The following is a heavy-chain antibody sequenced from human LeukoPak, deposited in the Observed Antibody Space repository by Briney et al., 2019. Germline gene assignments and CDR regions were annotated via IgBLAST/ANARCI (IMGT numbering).Heavy chain of an antibody. CDR1: GFTFSDHY. CDR2: TSGSGSSI. D-gene: IGHD3-22*01. J-gene: IGHJ4*02. V-gene: IGHV3-11*04. CDR3: ARYPRYSYQYQYDSTGFSLDY. Sequence: PGGSLRLSCAASGFTFSDHYMSWIRQAPEKGLEWVSYTSGSGSSIYYADSMRGRFTISRDNAKNSLYLQMNSLRAEDTAVYYCARYPRYSYQYQYDSTGFSLDYWGQGTLVTVSS.